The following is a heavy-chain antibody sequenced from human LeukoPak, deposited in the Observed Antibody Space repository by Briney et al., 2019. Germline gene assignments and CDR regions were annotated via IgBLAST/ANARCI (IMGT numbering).Heavy chain of an antibody. CDR1: GGSFSDYY. CDR3: ARGNIVVVPAARYYFYYMDV. Sequence: PSETLSLTCAVYGGSFSDYYWSWIRQPPGKGLEWIGEINNSGSTNYNPSLKSRGTISVDTSKNQFSLKLSSVTAADTAVYYCARGNIVVVPAARYYFYYMDVWGKGTTVTVSS. D-gene: IGHD2-2*01. CDR2: INNSGST. J-gene: IGHJ6*03. V-gene: IGHV4-34*01.